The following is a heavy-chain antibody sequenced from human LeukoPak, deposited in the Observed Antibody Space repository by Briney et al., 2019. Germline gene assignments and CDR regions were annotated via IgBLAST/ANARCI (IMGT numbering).Heavy chain of an antibody. Sequence: SETLSLTCTVSGGSISSSSYYWGWIRQPPGKGLEWIGSIYYSGSTYYNPSLKSRVTMSVDTSKNQFSLKLSSVTAADTAVYYCARDTYYDSSGYYDAFDIWGQGTMVTVSS. V-gene: IGHV4-39*07. CDR2: IYYSGST. CDR3: ARDTYYDSSGYYDAFDI. J-gene: IGHJ3*02. CDR1: GGSISSSSYY. D-gene: IGHD3-22*01.